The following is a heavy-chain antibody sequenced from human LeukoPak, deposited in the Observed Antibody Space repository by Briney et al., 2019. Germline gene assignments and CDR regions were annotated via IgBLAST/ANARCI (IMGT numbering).Heavy chain of an antibody. Sequence: GGSLRLSCAASGFTFSSYSMNWVRQAPGKGLEWVSSISSSSSYIYYADSVKGRFTISRDNAKNSLYLQINSLRAEDTAVYYCARDGVVGATTYYGMDVWGQGTTVTVSS. V-gene: IGHV3-21*01. CDR2: ISSSSSYI. CDR1: GFTFSSYS. J-gene: IGHJ6*02. D-gene: IGHD1-26*01. CDR3: ARDGVVGATTYYGMDV.